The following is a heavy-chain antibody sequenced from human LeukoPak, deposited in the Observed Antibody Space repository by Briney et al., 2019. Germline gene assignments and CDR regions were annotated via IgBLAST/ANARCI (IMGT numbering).Heavy chain of an antibody. CDR1: GYIFTGYY. V-gene: IGHV1-2*02. J-gene: IGHJ4*02. CDR3: TRGRRLDNAPTAPCEY. D-gene: IGHD2-2*03. CDR2: INPNSGDT. Sequence: GASVKVCCKASGYIFTGYYMHWVRQAPGQGLEWMGWINPNSGDTDYAQKFQGRVTMTRDTSIRTVYMELSSLKSDDTAVYYCTRGRRLDNAPTAPCEYWGQGTLVTVSS.